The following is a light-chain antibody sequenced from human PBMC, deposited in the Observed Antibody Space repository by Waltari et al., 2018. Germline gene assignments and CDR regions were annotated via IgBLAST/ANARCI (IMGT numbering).Light chain of an antibody. CDR1: QTVSSNY. CDR2: VTS. V-gene: IGKV3-20*01. CDR3: QQYGSSPLYT. J-gene: IGKJ2*01. Sequence: EIVLTQSPGTLSLSPGERVTLSCRASQTVSSNYLGWYQQRPGQAPRLLIYVTSTRATGIPDRFSGSGSGTDFTLTISRLEPEDFAVYYCQQYGSSPLYTFGQGTRLEIK.